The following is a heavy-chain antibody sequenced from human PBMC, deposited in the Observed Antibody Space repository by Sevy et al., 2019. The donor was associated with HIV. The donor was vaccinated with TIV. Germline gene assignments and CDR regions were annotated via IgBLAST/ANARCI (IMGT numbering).Heavy chain of an antibody. V-gene: IGHV3-66*02. CDR3: ARDVYGSGSYYTRIPNFDY. CDR2: IYSGGST. CDR1: GFTVSSNY. D-gene: IGHD3-10*01. Sequence: GGSLRLSCAASGFTVSSNYMSWVRQAPGKGLEWVSVIYSGGSTYYADSVKGRFTISRDNSRNTLYLQMNSLRAEDTAVYYCARDVYGSGSYYTRIPNFDYWGQGTLVTVSS. J-gene: IGHJ4*02.